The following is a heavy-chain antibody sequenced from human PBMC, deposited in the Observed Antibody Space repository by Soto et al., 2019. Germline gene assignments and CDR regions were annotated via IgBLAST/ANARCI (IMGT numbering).Heavy chain of an antibody. CDR2: IKQDGSEK. Sequence: PGGSLRLSCAASGFTFSSYWMSWVRQAPGKGLEWVANIKQDGSEKYYVDSVKGRFTISRDNAKNSLYLQMNSLRAEDTAVYYCARDYYDFWSVVPLDYWGQGTLVTVSS. CDR3: ARDYYDFWSVVPLDY. V-gene: IGHV3-7*05. D-gene: IGHD3-3*01. CDR1: GFTFSSYW. J-gene: IGHJ4*02.